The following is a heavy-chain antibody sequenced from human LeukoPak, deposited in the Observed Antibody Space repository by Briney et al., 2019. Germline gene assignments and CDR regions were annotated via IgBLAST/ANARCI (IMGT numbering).Heavy chain of an antibody. Sequence: GGSLRLSCAASGFTFSSYGMHWVRRAPGKGLEWVAVISYDGSNKYYADSVKGRFTISRDNSKNTLYLQMNSLRAEDTAVYYCAKDREVAGRGAYYYGMDVWGQGTTVTVSS. V-gene: IGHV3-30*18. J-gene: IGHJ6*02. CDR3: AKDREVAGRGAYYYGMDV. CDR1: GFTFSSYG. D-gene: IGHD6-19*01. CDR2: ISYDGSNK.